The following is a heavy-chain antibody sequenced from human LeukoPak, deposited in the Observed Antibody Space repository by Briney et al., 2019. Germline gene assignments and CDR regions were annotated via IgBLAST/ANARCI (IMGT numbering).Heavy chain of an antibody. V-gene: IGHV3-15*04. Sequence: GGSLRLSCAVSGFSFSDAWMSWVRQTPGKGLDWVGRIESKTDGGTTDYAALVKGRFTISRDDSTNTLYLQMNSLKSEDTAVYYCTTYGSGRKFDYWGQGVLVTVSS. CDR1: GFSFSDAW. CDR2: IESKTDGGTT. J-gene: IGHJ4*02. D-gene: IGHD3-10*01. CDR3: TTYGSGRKFDY.